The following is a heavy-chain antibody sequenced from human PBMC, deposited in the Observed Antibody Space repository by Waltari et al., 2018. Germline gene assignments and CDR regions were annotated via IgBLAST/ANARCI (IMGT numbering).Heavy chain of an antibody. CDR2: IIPMFGRG. J-gene: IGHJ4*02. V-gene: IGHV1-69*06. CDR1: GGTLNNYC. CDR3: ATDYYRSGSGSYCDQ. Sequence: QAQLVQSGAEVKTPGSSVKVSCKASGGTLNNYCISWVRQAPGQGLEWMGGIIPMFGRGSSAQKFQGRVTITADKSTRTAYMELNSLRSEDTAVYYCATDYYRSGSGSYCDQWGQGTLVTVSS. D-gene: IGHD3-10*01.